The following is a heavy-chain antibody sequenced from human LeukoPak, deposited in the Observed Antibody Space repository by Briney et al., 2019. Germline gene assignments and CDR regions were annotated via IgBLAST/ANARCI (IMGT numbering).Heavy chain of an antibody. Sequence: PGGSLRFSCAASGFAFSESYMSWVRQAPGKGLEWISYMDDSGEIIHYASSVRGRFTISRDNAKESLYLQMNSLRAEDTALYYCARLSIIKYRPEGYFDHWGQGTLATVSS. D-gene: IGHD3-10*01. V-gene: IGHV3-11*04. J-gene: IGHJ4*02. CDR2: MDDSGEII. CDR1: GFAFSESY. CDR3: ARLSIIKYRPEGYFDH.